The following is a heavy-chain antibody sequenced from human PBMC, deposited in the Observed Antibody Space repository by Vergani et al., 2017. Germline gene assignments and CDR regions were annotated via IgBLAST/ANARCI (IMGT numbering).Heavy chain of an antibody. Sequence: QVQLQESGPGLVKPSETLSLTCTVSGGSISRYYWSWIRQPPGKGLEWIGYIYYSGSTNYNPSLKSRVTISVDTSKNQFSLKLSSVTAADTAVYYCARGSAGSGKRGAFDIWGQGTMVTVSS. CDR2: IYYSGST. D-gene: IGHD3-10*01. CDR1: GGSISRYY. J-gene: IGHJ3*02. CDR3: ARGSAGSGKRGAFDI. V-gene: IGHV4-59*01.